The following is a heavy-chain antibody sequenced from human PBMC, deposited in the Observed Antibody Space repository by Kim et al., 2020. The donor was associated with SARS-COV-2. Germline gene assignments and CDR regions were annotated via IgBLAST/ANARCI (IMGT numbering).Heavy chain of an antibody. CDR1: GGSFSGYY. Sequence: SETLSLTCAVYGGSFSGYYWSWIRQPPGKGLEWIGEINHSGSTNYNPSLKSRVTISVDTSKNQFSLKLSSVTAADTAVYYCARVGYISSSVVGYWGQGTL. V-gene: IGHV4-34*01. CDR2: INHSGST. CDR3: ARVGYISSSVVGY. D-gene: IGHD6-6*01. J-gene: IGHJ4*02.